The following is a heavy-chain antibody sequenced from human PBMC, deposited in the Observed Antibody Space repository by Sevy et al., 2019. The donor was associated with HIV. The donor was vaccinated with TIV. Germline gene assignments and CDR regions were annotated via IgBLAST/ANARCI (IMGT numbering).Heavy chain of an antibody. CDR3: ARDRCTDGGCFRSGYFDY. CDR1: GFTFGNHA. J-gene: IGHJ4*01. V-gene: IGHV3-30*04. Sequence: GGSLRLSCAASGFTFGNHAIHWVRQAPGKGLEWVAIISFDGRNEHYADSVKGRFTISRDNSKNTVYLQMTRLRTEDTAVYYCARDRCTDGGCFRSGYFDYWGQRTLVTVSS. D-gene: IGHD2-8*01. CDR2: ISFDGRNE.